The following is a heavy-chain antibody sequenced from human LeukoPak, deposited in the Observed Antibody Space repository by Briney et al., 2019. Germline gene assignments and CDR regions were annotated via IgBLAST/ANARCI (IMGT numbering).Heavy chain of an antibody. Sequence: GASVKVSCKTSGYPFTTYYIHWVRQAPGQGLEWMGWINPNSDYTNYAQKFQGRVTMTRDTSISTVYMDLTRLRSDDTAFYYSARGPDTSGYYPFDYWGQGTLVTVSS. CDR3: ARGPDTSGYYPFDY. CDR2: INPNSDYT. D-gene: IGHD3-22*01. CDR1: GYPFTTYY. J-gene: IGHJ4*02. V-gene: IGHV1-2*02.